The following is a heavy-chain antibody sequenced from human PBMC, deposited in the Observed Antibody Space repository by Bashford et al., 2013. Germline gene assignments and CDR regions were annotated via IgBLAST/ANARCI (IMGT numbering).Heavy chain of an antibody. Sequence: GSLRLSCVASGFTVSTNYMSWVRQAPGKGLEWVSVIYSGGATYYADSVKGRLTISRDNSKNTLYVQMNSLRPDDTAVYYCAKFYYSLGAFDVWGQGTMVTVSS. CDR3: AKFYYSLGAFDV. D-gene: IGHD3-22*01. V-gene: IGHV3-53*01. CDR2: IYSGGAT. J-gene: IGHJ3*01. CDR1: GFTVSTNY.